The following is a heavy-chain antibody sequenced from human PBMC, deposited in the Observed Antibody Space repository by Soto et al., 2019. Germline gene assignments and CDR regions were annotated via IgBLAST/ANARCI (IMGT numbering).Heavy chain of an antibody. J-gene: IGHJ4*02. Sequence: ASVKVSCKASGYTFTSYGISWVRQAPGQGLEWMGWISAYNGNTNYAQKLQDRVTMTTDTSTSTAYMELRSLRSDDTAVYYCARGEYYDFWSGYPSCDYWGQGTLVTVSS. CDR2: ISAYNGNT. CDR3: ARGEYYDFWSGYPSCDY. D-gene: IGHD3-3*01. V-gene: IGHV1-18*01. CDR1: GYTFTSYG.